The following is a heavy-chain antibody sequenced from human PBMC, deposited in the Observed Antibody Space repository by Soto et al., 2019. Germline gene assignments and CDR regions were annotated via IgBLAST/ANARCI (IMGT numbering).Heavy chain of an antibody. D-gene: IGHD6-13*01. V-gene: IGHV3-33*01. Sequence: QVQLVQSGGGVVQPGGSLRLSCAASGFTFSSYGMHWVRQAPGKGLEWVAVIGYDGSKIYYADSVKGRFTISRDNSKSTLYLQMNSLRAEDTAVYYCARPLEQHQLGFGMDVWGQGSPVTVSS. J-gene: IGHJ6*01. CDR2: IGYDGSKI. CDR3: ARPLEQHQLGFGMDV. CDR1: GFTFSSYG.